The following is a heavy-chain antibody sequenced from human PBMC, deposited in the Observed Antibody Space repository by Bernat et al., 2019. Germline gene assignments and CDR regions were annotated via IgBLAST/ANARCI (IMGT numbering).Heavy chain of an antibody. V-gene: IGHV3-33*06. J-gene: IGHJ4*02. D-gene: IGHD3-9*01. Sequence: QVQLVESGGGVVQPGRSLRLSCAASRFTFSSYGMHWVRQAPGKGLEWVAFIWYDGSNKYYADSVKGRFTISRDNSKNTLYLQMNSLRAEDTAVYYCAKDISYYDILTGYYQSYYFDYWGQGTLVTVSS. CDR2: IWYDGSNK. CDR1: RFTFSSYG. CDR3: AKDISYYDILTGYYQSYYFDY.